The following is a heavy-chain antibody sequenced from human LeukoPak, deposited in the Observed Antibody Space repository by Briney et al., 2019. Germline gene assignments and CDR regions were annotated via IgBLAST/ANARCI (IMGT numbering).Heavy chain of an antibody. CDR1: GGSFSGYY. V-gene: IGHV4-34*01. J-gene: IGHJ4*02. CDR3: ARASRYSSSWYRVDY. Sequence: KPSETLSPTCAVYGGSFSGYYWSWIRQPPGKGLEWIGEINHSGSTNYNPSLKSRVTISVDTSENQFSLKLSSVTAADTAVYYCARASRYSSSWYRVDYWGQGTLVTVSS. CDR2: INHSGST. D-gene: IGHD6-13*01.